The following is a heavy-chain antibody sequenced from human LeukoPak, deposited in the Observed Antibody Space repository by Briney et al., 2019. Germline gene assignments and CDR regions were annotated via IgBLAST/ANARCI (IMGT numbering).Heavy chain of an antibody. V-gene: IGHV3-30-3*01. J-gene: IGHJ6*02. CDR3: AREGGAPYYYGSSAYQSYGMDV. CDR2: ISYDGSNK. CDR1: GFTFSSYA. Sequence: GGSLRLSCAASGFTFSSYAMHWVRQAPGKGLGWVAVISYDGSNKYYADSVKGRFTISRDNSKNTLYLQMNSLRAEDTAVYYCAREGGAPYYYGSSAYQSYGMDVWGQGTTVTVSS. D-gene: IGHD3-22*01.